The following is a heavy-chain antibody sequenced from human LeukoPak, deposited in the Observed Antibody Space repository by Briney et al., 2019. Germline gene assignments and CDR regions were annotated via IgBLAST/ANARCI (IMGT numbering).Heavy chain of an antibody. Sequence: SVXXSCKASGYTFTSYXMQWVXXAXXQGLXWMXIINPSGGSTNYKQKFQGRVTMTRDTSTSTVYMELSSLRSDDTAVYYCARGATYSSGHHDAWGQGTLVTVSS. J-gene: IGHJ4*02. CDR3: ARGATYSSGHHDA. CDR1: GYTFTSYX. CDR2: INPSGGST. V-gene: IGHV1-46*01. D-gene: IGHD6-19*01.